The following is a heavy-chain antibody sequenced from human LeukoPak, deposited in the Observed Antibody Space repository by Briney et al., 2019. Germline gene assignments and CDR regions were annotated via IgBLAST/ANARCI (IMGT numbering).Heavy chain of an antibody. D-gene: IGHD3-10*01. J-gene: IGHJ4*02. CDR3: AKSLWFGELFSVSPPQPDY. CDR1: AFTFSSYA. Sequence: GGSLRLSCAASAFTFSSYAMSWVRQAPGGGLEWVSAISGSGGSTYYEDSVTGRFTISRDNSKNTLYLKMNSLRAEDTAVYYCAKSLWFGELFSVSPPQPDYWGQGTLVTVSS. V-gene: IGHV3-23*02. CDR2: ISGSGGST.